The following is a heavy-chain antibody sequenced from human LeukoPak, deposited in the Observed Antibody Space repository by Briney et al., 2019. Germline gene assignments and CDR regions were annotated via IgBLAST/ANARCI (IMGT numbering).Heavy chain of an antibody. Sequence: GGSLRLSCAASGFTFSSYWMCWVRQDPGKGLAWVSCIKTDGSITAYAGSVKGRFTISRDNSNNALYLQMNSLRAEDTAVYYCARARRCGLYDDYGGCFDYWGQGTLVTVSS. CDR3: ARARRCGLYDDYGGCFDY. J-gene: IGHJ4*02. D-gene: IGHD4-17*01. CDR2: IKTDGSIT. CDR1: GFTFSSYW. V-gene: IGHV3-74*01.